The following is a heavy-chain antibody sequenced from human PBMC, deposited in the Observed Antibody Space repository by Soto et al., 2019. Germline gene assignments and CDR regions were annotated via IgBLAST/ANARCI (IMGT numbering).Heavy chain of an antibody. CDR3: ARDHSFNASGLLLTYYFDY. CDR2: ISSSGSTI. Sequence: PGGSLRLSCAASGFTFSSYEMNWVRQAPGKGLEWVSYISSSGSTIYYADSVKGRFTISRDNAKNSLYLQMNSLRAEDTAVYYCARDHSFNASGLLLTYYFDYWGQGTLVTVSS. J-gene: IGHJ4*02. V-gene: IGHV3-48*03. CDR1: GFTFSSYE. D-gene: IGHD3-22*01.